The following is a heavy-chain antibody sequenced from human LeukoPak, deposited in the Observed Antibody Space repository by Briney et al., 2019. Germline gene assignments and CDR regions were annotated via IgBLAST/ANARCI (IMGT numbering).Heavy chain of an antibody. J-gene: IGHJ4*02. CDR1: GFTFSSYS. Sequence: GGSLRLSCAASGFTFSSYSMNWVRQAPGKGLEWVSFISSSSSTIYYADSAKGRFTISRDNAKNSLYLQMNSLRAEDTAVYYCARDRGGSYSAIDYWGQGTLVTVSS. CDR3: ARDRGGSYSAIDY. D-gene: IGHD1-26*01. V-gene: IGHV3-48*04. CDR2: ISSSSSTI.